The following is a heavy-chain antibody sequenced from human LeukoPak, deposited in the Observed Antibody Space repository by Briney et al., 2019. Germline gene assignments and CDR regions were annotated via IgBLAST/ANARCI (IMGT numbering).Heavy chain of an antibody. CDR1: GGSISSGDYY. CDR2: IYYSGST. J-gene: IGHJ4*02. CDR3: ASITMVRGAYAQIDD. D-gene: IGHD3-10*01. Sequence: SETLSLTCTVSGGSISSGDYYWSWIRQPPGKGQEWIGYIYYSGSTYYNPSLRSRVAMSVDTSKNQFSLKLSSVTAADTAVYYCASITMVRGAYAQIDDWGQGTLVTVSS. V-gene: IGHV4-30-4*01.